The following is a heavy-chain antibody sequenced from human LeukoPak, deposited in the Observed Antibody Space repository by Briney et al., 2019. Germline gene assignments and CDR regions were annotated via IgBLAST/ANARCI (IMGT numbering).Heavy chain of an antibody. Sequence: GGSLRLSCTASGFTFDEYGMSWVRQVPGKGLEWVAGINYNGGSKGYADSVKGRFTISRDNAKNSLYLEMNSLRAEDMALYHCARSGYTSGWHSNFYYGLDVWGQGTTVTVSS. CDR3: ARSGYTSGWHSNFYYGLDV. CDR2: INYNGGSK. V-gene: IGHV3-20*01. D-gene: IGHD6-19*01. J-gene: IGHJ6*02. CDR1: GFTFDEYG.